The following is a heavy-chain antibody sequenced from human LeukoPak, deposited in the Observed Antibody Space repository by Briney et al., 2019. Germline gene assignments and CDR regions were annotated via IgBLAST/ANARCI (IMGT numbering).Heavy chain of an antibody. Sequence: GASVKVSCKASGYTFTSYGISWVRQAPGQGLEWMGWISAYNGNTNNAQKLQGRVTMTTDTSTSTAYMELRSLRSDDTAVYYCARDLSNYYDSSGYADYWGQGTLVTVSS. J-gene: IGHJ4*02. D-gene: IGHD3-22*01. CDR2: ISAYNGNT. CDR3: ARDLSNYYDSSGYADY. CDR1: GYTFTSYG. V-gene: IGHV1-18*01.